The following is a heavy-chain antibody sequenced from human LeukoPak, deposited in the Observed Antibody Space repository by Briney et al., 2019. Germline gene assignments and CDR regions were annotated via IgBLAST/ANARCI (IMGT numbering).Heavy chain of an antibody. CDR1: GYTFTSYG. J-gene: IGHJ6*02. V-gene: IGHV1-18*01. CDR2: ISAYNGNT. D-gene: IGHD6-6*01. CDR3: ARGQAARTSAYYYYYGMDV. Sequence: GASVKVSCKASGYTFTSYGISWVRQAPGQGLEWMGWISAYNGNTNSAQKLQGRVTMTTDTSTSTAYMELGSLRSDDTAVYYCARGQAARTSAYYYYYGMDVWGQGTTVTVSS.